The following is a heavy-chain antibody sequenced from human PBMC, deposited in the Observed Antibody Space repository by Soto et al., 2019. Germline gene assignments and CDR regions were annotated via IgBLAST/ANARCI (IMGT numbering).Heavy chain of an antibody. Sequence: SETLSLTCPVSGGSISSSSYYWGWIRQPPGKGLEWIGSIFYSGSTYYNPSLESRVTMSVDTSKSQLSLTLSSVSAADTAVYYCARGPSGDKVDSWGQGTLVTVS. CDR1: GGSISSSSYY. CDR2: IFYSGST. CDR3: ARGPSGDKVDS. D-gene: IGHD7-27*01. V-gene: IGHV4-39*07. J-gene: IGHJ4*02.